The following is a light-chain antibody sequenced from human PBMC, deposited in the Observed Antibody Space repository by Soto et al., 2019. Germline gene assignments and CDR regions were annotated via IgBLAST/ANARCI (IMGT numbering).Light chain of an antibody. V-gene: IGLV2-14*01. CDR3: SSYRVTSKGV. CDR1: SSDVGGYKY. J-gene: IGLJ1*01. CDR2: EVT. Sequence: QSALTQPASVSGSPGQSITISCTGTSSDVGGYKYVSWYQQHPGKAPKLIIYEVTNRPSGISNRFSGSKSGNTASLTISGLQAEDEADYYCSSYRVTSKGVFGTGTKLTVL.